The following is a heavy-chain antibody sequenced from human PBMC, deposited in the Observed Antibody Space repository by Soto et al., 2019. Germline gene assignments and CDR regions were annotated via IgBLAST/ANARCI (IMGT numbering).Heavy chain of an antibody. V-gene: IGHV1-8*01. Sequence: GASVKVSCKASGYTFTSYDINWVRQATGQGLEWMGWMNPNSGNTGYAQKFQGRVTMTRNTSISTAYMELSSLRSEDTAVYYCARGRRYSSGWYGLKLGGKYYGMDVWGQGTTVTVSS. J-gene: IGHJ6*02. D-gene: IGHD6-19*01. CDR1: GYTFTSYD. CDR3: ARGRRYSSGWYGLKLGGKYYGMDV. CDR2: MNPNSGNT.